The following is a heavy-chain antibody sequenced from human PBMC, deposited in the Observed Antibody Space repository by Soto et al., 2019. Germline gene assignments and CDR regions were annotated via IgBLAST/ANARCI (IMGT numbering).Heavy chain of an antibody. J-gene: IGHJ4*02. V-gene: IGHV1-69*06. D-gene: IGHD5-12*01. Sequence: ASVNVSCKASGGTFSSYAISWVRQAPGQGLEWMGGIIPIFGTANYAQKFQGRVTITADKSTSTAYMELSSLRSEDTAVYYCASSAGMATTPGRFDYWGQGTLVTVSS. CDR3: ASSAGMATTPGRFDY. CDR2: IIPIFGTA. CDR1: GGTFSSYA.